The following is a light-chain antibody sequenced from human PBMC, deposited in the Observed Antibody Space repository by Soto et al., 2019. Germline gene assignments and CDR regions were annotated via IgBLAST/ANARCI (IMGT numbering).Light chain of an antibody. Sequence: SYELTQPPSVSVAPGKTASVACGGSNIGSKSVHWYQKKSGQAPVLVMYYDSDRPSGIPERFSGSNSGNTATLTISRVEAGDEADDYCQVWDISSGHVVFGGGTALTV. V-gene: IGLV3-21*01. J-gene: IGLJ3*02. CDR1: NIGSKS. CDR3: QVWDISSGHVV. CDR2: YDS.